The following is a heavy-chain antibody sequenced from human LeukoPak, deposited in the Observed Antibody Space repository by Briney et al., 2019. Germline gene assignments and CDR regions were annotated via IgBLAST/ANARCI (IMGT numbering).Heavy chain of an antibody. CDR2: IYTSGST. V-gene: IGHV4-4*07. Sequence: SETLSLTCTVSGGSISSYYWSWLRQPAGKGLEWIGRIYTSGSTNYNPSLKSRVTMSVDTSKNQFSLKLSSVTAADTAVYYCARTQREYYYDSSGAIDAFDIWGQGTMVTVSS. D-gene: IGHD3-22*01. CDR3: ARTQREYYYDSSGAIDAFDI. CDR1: GGSISSYY. J-gene: IGHJ3*02.